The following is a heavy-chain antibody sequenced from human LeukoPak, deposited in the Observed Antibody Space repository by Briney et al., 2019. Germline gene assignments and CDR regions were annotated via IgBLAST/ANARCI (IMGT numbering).Heavy chain of an antibody. D-gene: IGHD3-3*01. Sequence: SETLSLTCTVSGGSISSSSYYWGWIRQPPGKGLEWIGSIYYSGSTYYNPSLKSRVTISVDTSKNQFSLKLSSVTAADTAVYYCARLELRFLEWLSYNWFDPWGPGTLVTVSS. V-gene: IGHV4-39*01. J-gene: IGHJ5*02. CDR1: GGSISSSSYY. CDR3: ARLELRFLEWLSYNWFDP. CDR2: IYYSGST.